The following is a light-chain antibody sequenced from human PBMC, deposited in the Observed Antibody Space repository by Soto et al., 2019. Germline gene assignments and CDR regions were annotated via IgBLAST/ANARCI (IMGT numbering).Light chain of an antibody. Sequence: DIQVTQSPSSLSASVGDRVTITCRASQSVSGSLNWYQQKPGKAPKLLIYAAFSLQSGVPSRCSGSGSGTDFTLTISTLPPEDFATYSCPQYTSYSWTFGQGTKVDI. CDR3: PQYTSYSWT. J-gene: IGKJ1*01. V-gene: IGKV1-39*01. CDR1: QSVSGS. CDR2: AAF.